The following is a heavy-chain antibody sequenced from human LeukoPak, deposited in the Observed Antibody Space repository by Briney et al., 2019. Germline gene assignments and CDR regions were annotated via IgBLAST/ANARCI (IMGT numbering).Heavy chain of an antibody. J-gene: IGHJ6*02. D-gene: IGHD4-23*01. V-gene: IGHV1-2*02. CDR3: AREVTASKYHGMDV. Sequence: PGASVKVSCKASGYTFTGYYMHWVRQAPGQGLEWLGCINPNSGGTAYARNFQGRVTLTKDTSISTAYMELSRLRSDDTAIYYCAREVTASKYHGMDVWGQGTSVTVSS. CDR2: INPNSGGT. CDR1: GYTFTGYY.